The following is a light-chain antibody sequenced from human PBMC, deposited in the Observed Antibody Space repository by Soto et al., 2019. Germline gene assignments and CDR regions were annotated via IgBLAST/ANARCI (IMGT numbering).Light chain of an antibody. V-gene: IGKV1-12*01. CDR3: QQSNSFPYT. CDR2: AAS. J-gene: IGKJ2*01. Sequence: DIQMTQSPSSVSASVGDVITITCLASQPINTWLAWYQQKPGKVPNLLIYAASTLHRGAPSRFSGRGSGTDFSLTIRNLEPEDFATYYCQQSNSFPYTFGQGTKVDI. CDR1: QPINTW.